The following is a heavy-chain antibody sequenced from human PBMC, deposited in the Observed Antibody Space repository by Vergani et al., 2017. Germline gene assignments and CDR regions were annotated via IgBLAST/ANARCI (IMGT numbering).Heavy chain of an antibody. J-gene: IGHJ6*03. D-gene: IGHD1-26*01. CDR1: GFTFSSYA. Sequence: QVQLVESGGGVVQPGRSLRLSCAASGFTFSSYAMHWVRQAPGKGLEWVAVISYDGSNKYYADSVTGRFTISRDNSKNTLYLQMNSLRAEDTAVYYCAREASVSHTWGYYYYYMDVWGKGTTVTVSS. V-gene: IGHV3-30*07. CDR3: AREASVSHTWGYYYYYMDV. CDR2: ISYDGSNK.